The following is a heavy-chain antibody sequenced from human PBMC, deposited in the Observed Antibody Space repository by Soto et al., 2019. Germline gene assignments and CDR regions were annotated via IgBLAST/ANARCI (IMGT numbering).Heavy chain of an antibody. V-gene: IGHV4-39*01. D-gene: IGHD4-17*01. CDR2: IYYSGST. J-gene: IGHJ6*02. CDR3: ARHAAGGYGGNLGDYYYYGMDV. CDR1: GGSISSSSYY. Sequence: SETLSLTCTVSGGSISSSSYYWGWIRQPPGKGLEWIGSIYYSGSTYYNPSLKSRVTISVDTSKNQFSLKLSSVTAADTAVYYCARHAAGGYGGNLGDYYYYGMDVWGQGTTVTVSS.